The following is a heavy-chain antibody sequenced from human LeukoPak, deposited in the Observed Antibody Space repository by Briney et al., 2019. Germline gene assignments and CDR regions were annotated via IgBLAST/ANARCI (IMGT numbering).Heavy chain of an antibody. CDR3: ARDPIGVEDAFDI. V-gene: IGHV3-21*01. CDR2: ISSSSSNI. D-gene: IGHD3-3*01. CDR1: GFTFSSYS. Sequence: GGSLRLSCAASGFTFSSYSMNWVRLAPGKGLEWVSSISSSSSNIYYADSVKGRFTISRDNAKNSLYLQMNSLSAEDTAVYYCARDPIGVEDAFDIWGQGTLVTVSS. J-gene: IGHJ3*02.